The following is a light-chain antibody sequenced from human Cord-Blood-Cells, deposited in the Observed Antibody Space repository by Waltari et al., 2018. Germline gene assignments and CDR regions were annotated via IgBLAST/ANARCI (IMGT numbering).Light chain of an antibody. CDR2: DAS. V-gene: IGKV1-5*01. CDR3: QQYNSYWT. CDR1: QSISSW. J-gene: IGKJ1*01. Sequence: DIQMTQSPSTLSASVGDRVTITCRASQSISSWLAWYQQKPGKALTLLIYDASSLESGVPSRFSGSGSGTEFTLTISSLQPDDFATYYCQQYNSYWTFGQGTKVEIK.